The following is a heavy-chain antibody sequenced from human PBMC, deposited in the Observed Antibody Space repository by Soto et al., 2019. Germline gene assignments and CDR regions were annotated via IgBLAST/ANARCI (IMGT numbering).Heavy chain of an antibody. J-gene: IGHJ4*02. CDR3: ARCRSSSCPGFDY. D-gene: IGHD6-13*01. V-gene: IGHV4-31*03. CDR1: GGSISTGGYY. CDR2: IDGSGYT. Sequence: SETLSLTCTVSGGSISTGGYYWSWIRQYPGKGLEWLGYIDGSGYTFYNPSLQSRPTLSMDTSKNQFSLKLSSVTAADTAVYYCARCRSSSCPGFDYWGQGTLVTVSS.